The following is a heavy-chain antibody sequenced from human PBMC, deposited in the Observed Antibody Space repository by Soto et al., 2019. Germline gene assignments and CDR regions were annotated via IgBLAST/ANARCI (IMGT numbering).Heavy chain of an antibody. J-gene: IGHJ4*02. CDR1: GGSVSSGSYY. CDR2: IYYSGST. CDR3: ARDRGGYDNYFDY. V-gene: IGHV4-61*01. D-gene: IGHD5-12*01. Sequence: SETLSLTCTVSGGSVSSGSYYWSWIRQPPGKGLEWIGYIYYSGSTNYNPSLKSRVTISVDTSKNQFSLKLSSVTAADTAAYYCARDRGGYDNYFDYWGQGTLVTV.